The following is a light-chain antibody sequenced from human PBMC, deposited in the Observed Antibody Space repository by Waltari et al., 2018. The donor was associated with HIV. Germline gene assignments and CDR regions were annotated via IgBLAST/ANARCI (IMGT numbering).Light chain of an antibody. Sequence: DIHMTHAPPTLTASVGARVNITCRASQTVGDWLAWYQQKPGEAPSLLIYRATDVESGVPSRFSGSASGTDFTLAIDSLHPDDFATYYCHQYSDYLGSFGQGTRVELK. CDR1: QTVGDW. V-gene: IGKV1-5*03. J-gene: IGKJ1*01. CDR2: RAT. CDR3: HQYSDYLGS.